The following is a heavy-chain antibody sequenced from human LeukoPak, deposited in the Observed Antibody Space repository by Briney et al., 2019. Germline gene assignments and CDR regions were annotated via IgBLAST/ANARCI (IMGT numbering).Heavy chain of an antibody. CDR3: AKGHCSGASCYVFDI. CDR2: ISGSGGTT. Sequence: GGSLRLSCAGSGFTFSSYGTSWVRQAPGKGLEWVSSISGSGGTTYYADSVKGRFTLSRDNSKTTLYLQMNSLRAEDTAVYYCAKGHCSGASCYVFDIWGQGTMVTVSS. CDR1: GFTFSSYG. D-gene: IGHD2-2*01. J-gene: IGHJ3*02. V-gene: IGHV3-23*01.